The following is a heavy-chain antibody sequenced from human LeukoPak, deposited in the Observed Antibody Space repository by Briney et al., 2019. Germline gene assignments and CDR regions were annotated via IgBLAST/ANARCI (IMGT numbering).Heavy chain of an antibody. CDR1: GFTVSSDY. CDR3: ARGPYGSSGTPDAFDI. CDR2: IYSGGTT. Sequence: GGSLRLSCAASGFTVSSDYMSWVRQAPGKGLEWVSVIYSGGTTHYADSVKGRFTISRDNSKNTLYLQMNSLRAEDTAVYYCARGPYGSSGTPDAFDIWGQGTMVTASS. D-gene: IGHD3-10*01. J-gene: IGHJ3*02. V-gene: IGHV3-66*01.